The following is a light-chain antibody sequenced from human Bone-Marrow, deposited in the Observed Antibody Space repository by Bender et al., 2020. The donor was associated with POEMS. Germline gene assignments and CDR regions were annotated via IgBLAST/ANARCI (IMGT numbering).Light chain of an antibody. Sequence: QSALTQPASVSGSPGQSITISCTGTSSDVSGYNYVSWYQQHPGKAPKLMIYEGSQRPSGVSDRFSGSKSDNTASLTISGLQAEDEANYYCSSYAGASTLVFGGGTKLTVL. CDR2: EGS. V-gene: IGLV2-23*01. CDR1: SSDVSGYNY. J-gene: IGLJ3*02. CDR3: SSYAGASTLV.